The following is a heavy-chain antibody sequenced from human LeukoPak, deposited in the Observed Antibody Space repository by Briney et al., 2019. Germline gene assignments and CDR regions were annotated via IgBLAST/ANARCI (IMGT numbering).Heavy chain of an antibody. J-gene: IGHJ3*02. D-gene: IGHD4-23*01. CDR3: ARAAWRGSNSRDAFDI. CDR2: IYYSGST. V-gene: IGHV4-31*03. CDR1: GGSISSGGDY. Sequence: SETLSLTCTVSGGSISSGGDYWSWIRQHPGKGLEWIGYIYYSGSTYYNPSLKSRVTISVDTSKSQFSLELSSVTAADTAVYYCARAAWRGSNSRDAFDIWGLGTMVTVSS.